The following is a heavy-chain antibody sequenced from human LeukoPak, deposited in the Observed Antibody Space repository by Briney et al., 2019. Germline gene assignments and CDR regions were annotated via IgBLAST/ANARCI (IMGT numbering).Heavy chain of an antibody. Sequence: ASVKVSCKPSGYTFTSYYMHWVRQPPGQGLEWMGIINPSGGSTSYAQKFQGRVTMTRDTSTSTVYMELSSLRSEDTAVYYCARDLTYDSSGYYPRGGFDYWGQGTLVTVSS. CDR2: INPSGGST. V-gene: IGHV1-46*01. D-gene: IGHD3-22*01. CDR1: GYTFTSYY. CDR3: ARDLTYDSSGYYPRGGFDY. J-gene: IGHJ4*02.